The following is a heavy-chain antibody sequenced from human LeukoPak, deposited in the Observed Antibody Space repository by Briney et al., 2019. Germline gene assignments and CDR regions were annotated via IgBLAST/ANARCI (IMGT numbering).Heavy chain of an antibody. CDR2: ISAYNGNT. CDR1: GYTFTSYG. Sequence: ATVTVSCKASGYTFTSYGISWVRQAPGQGLEWMGWISAYNGNTNYAQTLQGRVTMTTDTSTSTAYMKLRSLRSDDTAVYYCARSLGIAAAGINWFDPWGQGTLVTVSS. D-gene: IGHD6-13*01. CDR3: ARSLGIAAAGINWFDP. J-gene: IGHJ5*02. V-gene: IGHV1-18*01.